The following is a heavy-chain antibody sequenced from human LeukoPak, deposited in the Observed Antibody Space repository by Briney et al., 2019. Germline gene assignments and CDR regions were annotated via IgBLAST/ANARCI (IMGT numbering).Heavy chain of an antibody. D-gene: IGHD3-10*01. J-gene: IGHJ4*02. CDR1: GDSVSSNSAA. CDR2: RYYRYKWYN. CDR3: AREEVCGLLRYFDY. Sequence: QTLSLPCAISGDSVSSNSAAWNWIRQSPSRGLEWLGRRYYRYKWYNDYAVSVKSRITINPDTSKNQFSLHLKSGTPEDTAVYYCAREEVCGLLRYFDYWGQGTLVTLSS. V-gene: IGHV6-1*01.